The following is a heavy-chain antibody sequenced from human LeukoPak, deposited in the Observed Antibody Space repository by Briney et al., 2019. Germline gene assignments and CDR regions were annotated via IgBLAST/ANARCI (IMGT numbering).Heavy chain of an antibody. CDR3: ARDHIPAAMRGWGYYYYYYMDV. V-gene: IGHV1-18*01. CDR1: GYTFTSYG. Sequence: GASVKVSCKASGYTFTSYGISWVRQAPGQGLEWMGWISAYNGNTNYAQKFQGRVTMTRDTSISTAYMELSRLRSDDTAVYYCARDHIPAAMRGWGYYYYYYMDVWGKGTTVTVSS. J-gene: IGHJ6*03. D-gene: IGHD2-2*01. CDR2: ISAYNGNT.